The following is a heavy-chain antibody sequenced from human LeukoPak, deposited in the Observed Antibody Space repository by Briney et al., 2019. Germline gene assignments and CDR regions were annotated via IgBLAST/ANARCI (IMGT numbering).Heavy chain of an antibody. J-gene: IGHJ6*02. CDR2: IKQDGSEK. CDR1: GFTFSSYW. Sequence: GGSLRLSCAASGFTFSSYWMSWVRQAPGKGLEWVANIKQDGSEKYYADSVKGRFTISRDNAKNSLYLQMNSLRAEDTAVYYCARDSAPGWHPTIHYYYHYGMDVWGQGTTVTVSS. V-gene: IGHV3-7*01. D-gene: IGHD1-14*01. CDR3: ARDSAPGWHPTIHYYYHYGMDV.